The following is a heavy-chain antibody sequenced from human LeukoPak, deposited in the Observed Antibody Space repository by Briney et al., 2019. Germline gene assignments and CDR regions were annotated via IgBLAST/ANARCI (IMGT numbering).Heavy chain of an antibody. J-gene: IGHJ6*02. Sequence: EASVKVSCKASGGTFSSYAISWVRQAPGQGLEWMGGIIPIFGTANYAQKFQGRVTITADESTSTAYMELSSLRSEDTAVYYCARDRDSSGWYHYYYGMDVWGQGTTVTVSS. D-gene: IGHD6-19*01. CDR3: ARDRDSSGWYHYYYGMDV. CDR1: GGTFSSYA. CDR2: IIPIFGTA. V-gene: IGHV1-69*01.